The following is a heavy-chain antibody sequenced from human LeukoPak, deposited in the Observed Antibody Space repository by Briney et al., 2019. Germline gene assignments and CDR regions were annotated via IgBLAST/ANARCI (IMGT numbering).Heavy chain of an antibody. V-gene: IGHV4-59*08. D-gene: IGHD6-13*01. Sequence: SETLSLTCTVSGGSISSYYWSWIRQPTGKGLEWIGYISYSGSTNYNPSLKSRVTMSVDTSKNQFSLRLSSVTATDTAVYYCARQYSNSWYYFDYWGQGTLVTVSS. CDR3: ARQYSNSWYYFDY. J-gene: IGHJ4*02. CDR1: GGSISSYY. CDR2: ISYSGST.